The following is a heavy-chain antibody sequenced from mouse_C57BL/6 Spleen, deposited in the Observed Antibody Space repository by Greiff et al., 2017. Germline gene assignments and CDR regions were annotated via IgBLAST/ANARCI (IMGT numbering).Heavy chain of an antibody. CDR1: GYSITSGYY. V-gene: IGHV3-6*01. D-gene: IGHD1-1*01. CDR3: ASLITTVVATRYFDV. Sequence: EVKLMESGPGLVKPSQSLSLTCSVTGYSITSGYYWNWIRQFPGNKLEWMGYISYDGSNNYNPSLKNRISITRDTAKNQFFLKLNSVTTEDTATYYFASLITTVVATRYFDVWGTGTTVTVSS. CDR2: ISYDGSN. J-gene: IGHJ1*03.